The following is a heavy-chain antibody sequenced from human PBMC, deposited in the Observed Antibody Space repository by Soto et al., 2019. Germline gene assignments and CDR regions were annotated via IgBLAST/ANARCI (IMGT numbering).Heavy chain of an antibody. J-gene: IGHJ4*02. V-gene: IGHV4-30-4*01. CDR2: IYYTGRT. CDR3: AREGSSSPEYFDF. D-gene: IGHD2-15*01. CDR1: GGSISSDDYY. Sequence: KTSETLSLTCSVSGGSISSDDYYWTWIRQPPGEGLEWIGYIYYTGRTSSTPSLESRVTISIDTSKNQFSLKLSSVSAADTAVYHCAREGSSSPEYFDFWGPGTLVTVSS.